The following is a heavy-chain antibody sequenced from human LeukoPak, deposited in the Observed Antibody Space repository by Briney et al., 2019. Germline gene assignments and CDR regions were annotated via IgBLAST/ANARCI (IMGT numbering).Heavy chain of an antibody. Sequence: SETLSLTCTVSGGSISSYHWSWIRQPPGKGLEWIGYIYYSRSTNYNPSLKSRVTISVDTSKNQFSLKLSSVTAADTAVYYCARVDTVTTGGWFDPWGQGTLVTVSS. CDR3: ARVDTVTTGGWFDP. V-gene: IGHV4-59*01. CDR2: IYYSRST. D-gene: IGHD4-17*01. J-gene: IGHJ5*02. CDR1: GGSISSYH.